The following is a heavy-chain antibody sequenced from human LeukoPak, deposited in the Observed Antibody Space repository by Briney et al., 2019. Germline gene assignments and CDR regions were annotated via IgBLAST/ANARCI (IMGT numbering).Heavy chain of an antibody. CDR1: GYTFTSYG. Sequence: ASVKVSCKASGYTFTSYGISWVRQAPGQGLEWMGWISAYNGNTNYAQKLQGRVTMTTDTSTSTAYMELRSLRSDDTAVYYCARGERKSAIFGVVIMGVFDYWGQGTLVTVSS. CDR2: ISAYNGNT. D-gene: IGHD3-3*01. CDR3: ARGERKSAIFGVVIMGVFDY. V-gene: IGHV1-18*01. J-gene: IGHJ4*02.